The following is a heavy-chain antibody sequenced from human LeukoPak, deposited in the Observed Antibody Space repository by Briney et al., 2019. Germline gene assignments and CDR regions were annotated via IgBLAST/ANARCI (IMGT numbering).Heavy chain of an antibody. V-gene: IGHV3-23*01. Sequence: GGSLRLSCAASGFTFSSYAMSWVRQAPGKGLEWVSAISGSGGSTYYADSVKGRFTISRDNSKNTLYLQMNSLRAEDTAVYYCAKDHRGFLYYYCGMDVWGQGTTVTVSS. D-gene: IGHD1-14*01. J-gene: IGHJ6*02. CDR2: ISGSGGST. CDR3: AKDHRGFLYYYCGMDV. CDR1: GFTFSSYA.